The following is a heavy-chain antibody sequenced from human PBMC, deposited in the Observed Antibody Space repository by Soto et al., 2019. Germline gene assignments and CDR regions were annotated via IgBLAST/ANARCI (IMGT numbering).Heavy chain of an antibody. D-gene: IGHD5-12*01. V-gene: IGHV1-46*01. Sequence: ASVEVSCKASGYTFTIYYMHWVRQAPGQGLEWMGIINPSGGSTSYAQKFQGRVTMTRDTSTSTVYRELSSLRSEDTAVYYCARVARRGYDKIQNVYDIWGQGTMVTVSS. CDR3: ARVARRGYDKIQNVYDI. CDR2: INPSGGST. CDR1: GYTFTIYY. J-gene: IGHJ3*02.